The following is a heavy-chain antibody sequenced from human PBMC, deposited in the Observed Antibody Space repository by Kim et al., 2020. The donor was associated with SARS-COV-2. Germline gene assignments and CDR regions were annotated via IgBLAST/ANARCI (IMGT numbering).Heavy chain of an antibody. CDR1: GFTFNNAW. Sequence: GGSLRLSCAASGFTFNNAWMSWVRQAPGKGLEWVGRIKSKTDGETTDYAAPVKDRFTISRDDSKNTLYLQMNSLKTEDTAVYYGTTDLHDYGDYDYWGQGTLVTVSS. J-gene: IGHJ4*02. D-gene: IGHD4-17*01. CDR3: TTDLHDYGDYDY. CDR2: IKSKTDGETT. V-gene: IGHV3-15*01.